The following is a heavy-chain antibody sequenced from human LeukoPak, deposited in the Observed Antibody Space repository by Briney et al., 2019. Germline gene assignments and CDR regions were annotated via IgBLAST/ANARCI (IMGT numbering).Heavy chain of an antibody. CDR3: ASRITMVRGVID. V-gene: IGHV3-48*01. Sequence: GGSLRLSCAASGFTFSSYSMNWVRQAPGKGLEWVSYISSISSTIYYADSVKGRFTISRDNAKNSLYLQMNSLRAEDTAVYYCASRITMVRGVIDWGQGTLVTVSS. CDR1: GFTFSSYS. CDR2: ISSISSTI. J-gene: IGHJ4*02. D-gene: IGHD3-10*01.